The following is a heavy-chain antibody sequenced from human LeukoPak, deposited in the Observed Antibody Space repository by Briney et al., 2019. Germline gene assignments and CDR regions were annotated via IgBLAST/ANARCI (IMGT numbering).Heavy chain of an antibody. D-gene: IGHD1-20*01. CDR1: GYTFTGYY. CDR3: ARKGRVTGTFDY. J-gene: IGHJ4*02. CDR2: INPNRGGT. Sequence: GASVRVSCKASGYTFTGYYMHWVRQAPGQRLEWMGRINPNRGGTNYAQKFQGRVTMTRDTSISTAYMELSRLRSDDTAVYYCARKGRVTGTFDYWGQGTLVTVSS. V-gene: IGHV1-2*06.